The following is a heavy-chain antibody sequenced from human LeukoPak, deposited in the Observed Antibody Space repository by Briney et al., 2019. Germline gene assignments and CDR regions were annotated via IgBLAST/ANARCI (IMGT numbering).Heavy chain of an antibody. CDR3: AKDLGDSVGTIAA. D-gene: IGHD1-26*01. V-gene: IGHV3-9*01. J-gene: IGHJ4*02. CDR1: GFTFDDYA. Sequence: GGSLRLSCAASGFTFDDYAMHWVRQAPGKGLEWVSGISWNSGTIVYADSVKGRFTISKDNAKNSLYLQMNSLKPEDTALYYCAKDLGDSVGTIAAWGQGTLVTVPS. CDR2: ISWNSGTI.